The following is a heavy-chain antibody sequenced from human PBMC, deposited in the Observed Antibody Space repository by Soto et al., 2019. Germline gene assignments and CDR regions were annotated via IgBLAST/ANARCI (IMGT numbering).Heavy chain of an antibody. J-gene: IGHJ5*02. CDR3: ARAAVAGTGGWFDP. CDR1: GGSISSYY. Sequence: SETLSLTGTVSGGSISSYYWSWIRQPPGKGLEWIGYIYYSGSTNYNPSLKSRVTISVDTSKNQFSLKLSSVTAADTAVYYCARAAVAGTGGWFDPWGQGTLVTSPQ. CDR2: IYYSGST. V-gene: IGHV4-59*01. D-gene: IGHD6-19*01.